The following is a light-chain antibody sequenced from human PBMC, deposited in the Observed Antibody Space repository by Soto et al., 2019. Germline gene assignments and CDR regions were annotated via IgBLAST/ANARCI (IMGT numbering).Light chain of an antibody. V-gene: IGLV1-44*01. CDR3: AAWNDNLNGPL. Sequence: QSALTQPPSLSGTPGQRVTISCSGSNSDIGRYSVNWYQHFPGTAPKILIYSDEELPSGVPDRFSGAKSGTSASLAISGLQSEDEAEYYCAAWNDNLNGPLFGGGTKLTVL. CDR1: NSDIGRYS. J-gene: IGLJ3*02. CDR2: SDE.